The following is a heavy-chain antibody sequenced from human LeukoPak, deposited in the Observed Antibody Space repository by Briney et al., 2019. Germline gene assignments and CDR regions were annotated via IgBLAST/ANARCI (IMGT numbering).Heavy chain of an antibody. J-gene: IGHJ4*02. CDR3: ARDGYIDSCDY. V-gene: IGHV3-9*01. Sequence: GGSLRLSCAASGFTFDDYAMHWVRQAPGKGLEWVSGISWNSGSVGYADSVKGRFTISRDNTKNSLYLQMNSLGVEDTAVYYCARDGYIDSCDYWGRGTLVTVSS. D-gene: IGHD3-22*01. CDR2: ISWNSGSV. CDR1: GFTFDDYA.